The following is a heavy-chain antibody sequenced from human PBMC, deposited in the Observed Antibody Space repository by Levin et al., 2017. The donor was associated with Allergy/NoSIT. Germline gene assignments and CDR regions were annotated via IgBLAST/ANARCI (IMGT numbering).Heavy chain of an antibody. CDR2: MNPNSGNT. V-gene: IGHV1-8*01. CDR3: ARSKRSSLTLYYYYYGMDV. D-gene: IGHD6-6*01. J-gene: IGHJ6*02. CDR1: GYTFTSYD. Sequence: GASVKVSCKASGYTFTSYDINWVRQATGQGLEWMGWMNPNSGNTGYAQKFQGRVTMTRNTSISTAYMELSSLRSEDTAVYYCARSKRSSLTLYYYYYGMDVWGQGTTVTVSS.